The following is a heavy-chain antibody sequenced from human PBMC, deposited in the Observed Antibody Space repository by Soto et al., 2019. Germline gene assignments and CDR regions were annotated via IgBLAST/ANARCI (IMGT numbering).Heavy chain of an antibody. D-gene: IGHD4-4*01. CDR1: GGTFNSFA. CDR3: ARGLLDYSNYLPDYYYGMDV. J-gene: IGHJ6*02. CDR2: IIPMFGTA. V-gene: IGHV1-69*13. Sequence: SVKVSCKASGGTFNSFAISWVRQAPGQGLEWMGGIIPMFGTANYPQKFQGRVTITADESTSTAYMELSSLRPEDTAVYYCARGLLDYSNYLPDYYYGMDVWGQGTTVTVSS.